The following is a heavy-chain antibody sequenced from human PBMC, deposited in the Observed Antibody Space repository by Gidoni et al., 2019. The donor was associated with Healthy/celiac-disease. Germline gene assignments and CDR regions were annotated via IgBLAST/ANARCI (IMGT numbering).Heavy chain of an antibody. J-gene: IGHJ6*02. CDR1: GGSISSGSYY. CDR2: IYTSGST. CDR3: ARDVIHYYYYYGMDV. Sequence: QVQLQESGPGLVKPSQTLSLTCTVSGGSISSGSYYWSWIRQPAGKGLEWIGRIYTSGSTNYNPSLKSRVTISVDTSKNQFSLKLSSVTAADTAVYYCARDVIHYYYYYGMDVWGQGTTVTVSS. V-gene: IGHV4-61*02.